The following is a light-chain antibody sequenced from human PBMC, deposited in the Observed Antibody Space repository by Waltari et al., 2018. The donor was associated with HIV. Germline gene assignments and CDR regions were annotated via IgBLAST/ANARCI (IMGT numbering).Light chain of an antibody. CDR2: GNS. Sequence: QSVLTQPPSVPGAPAQRVTNPCTGSSPNIRPPHDLLWYQQVPGTAPKLLIYGNSNRPSGVPDRFSGSKSGTSASLAIAGLQAEDEADYYCQSYDTSLSGVVFGGGTKLTVL. CDR3: QSYDTSLSGVV. J-gene: IGLJ2*01. CDR1: SPNIRPPHD. V-gene: IGLV1-40*01.